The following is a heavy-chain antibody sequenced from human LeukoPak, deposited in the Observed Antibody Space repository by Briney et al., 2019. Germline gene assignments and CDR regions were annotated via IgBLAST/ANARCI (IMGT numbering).Heavy chain of an antibody. D-gene: IGHD5-18*01. CDR3: TTEIEYSYGSWWYYMDV. CDR2: IKSKTDGGTT. Sequence: GGSLRLSCAASGFTFSNAWMSWVRQAPGKGLEWVGRIKSKTDGGTTDYAAPVKGRFTISRDDSKNTLYLQMNSLKTEDTAVYYCTTEIEYSYGSWWYYMDVWGKGTTVTISS. V-gene: IGHV3-15*01. CDR1: GFTFSNAW. J-gene: IGHJ6*03.